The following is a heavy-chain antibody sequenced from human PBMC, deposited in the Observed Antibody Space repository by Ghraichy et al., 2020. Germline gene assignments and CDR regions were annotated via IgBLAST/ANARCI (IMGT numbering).Heavy chain of an antibody. CDR2: VNSDGTTT. D-gene: IGHD6-13*01. Sequence: ESLNISCAASGFSFRSYWMHWVRQAPGKGLVWVSRVNSDGTTTSYADSVKGRITISRDNTKNTLYLQMNSLRAEDTAVYYCATRYSNSWYSFDYWGQGTLVTVSS. CDR3: ATRYSNSWYSFDY. V-gene: IGHV3-74*01. CDR1: GFSFRSYW. J-gene: IGHJ4*02.